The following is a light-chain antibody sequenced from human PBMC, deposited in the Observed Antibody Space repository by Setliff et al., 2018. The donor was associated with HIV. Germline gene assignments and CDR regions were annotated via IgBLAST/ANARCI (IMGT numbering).Light chain of an antibody. CDR2: EVS. Sequence: QSVLTQPASVSGSPGQSITISCTGTSSDVGGYNYVSWYQQHPGKAPKLMISEVSNRPSGVSNRFSGYNSGNTASLTISGLQAEDEADYYCSSYTSNSPYVFGTGTKVTVL. J-gene: IGLJ1*01. CDR1: SSDVGGYNY. V-gene: IGLV2-14*01. CDR3: SSYTSNSPYV.